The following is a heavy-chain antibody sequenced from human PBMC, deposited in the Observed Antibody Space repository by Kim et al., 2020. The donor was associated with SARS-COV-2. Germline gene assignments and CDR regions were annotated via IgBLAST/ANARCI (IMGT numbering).Heavy chain of an antibody. CDR2: DK. V-gene: IGHV2-5*01. Sequence: DKRYSPSLKSRLTITKDTSKNQVVLTMTNMDPVDTATYYCAHRTLLRYFDYWGQGTLVTVSS. J-gene: IGHJ4*02. D-gene: IGHD3-9*01. CDR3: AHRTLLRYFDY.